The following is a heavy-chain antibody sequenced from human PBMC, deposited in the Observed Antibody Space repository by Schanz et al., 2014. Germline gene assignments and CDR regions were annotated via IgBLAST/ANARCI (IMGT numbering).Heavy chain of an antibody. D-gene: IGHD5-12*01. Sequence: VQLVESGGGLVQPGESLRLSCAVSGFTFSSYAVHWVRQAPDKGLVWVAVTSSDGSLKYYADSVKGRFTISRDNSRDTVYLQMNSRRGEDTAVYYCARGGRGGYPGRVFDIGGQGTMVTASS. CDR2: TSSDGSLK. CDR1: GFTFSSYA. J-gene: IGHJ3*02. CDR3: ARGGRGGYPGRVFDI. V-gene: IGHV3-30*04.